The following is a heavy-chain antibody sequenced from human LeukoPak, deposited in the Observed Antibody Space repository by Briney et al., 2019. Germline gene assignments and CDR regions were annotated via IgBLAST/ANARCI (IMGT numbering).Heavy chain of an antibody. CDR3: ARHESDYGDYSTFDS. Sequence: SKLLNLAWTVSGSAMSKYYVSGVRQHPGKGLQWIGYIFYSGSINYNPSLKSRVTISVDTSKNQFSLKLSSVTAADTAVYYCARHESDYGDYSTFDSWGQGTLVTVSS. V-gene: IGHV4-59*08. J-gene: IGHJ4*02. D-gene: IGHD4-17*01. CDR1: GSAMSKYY. CDR2: IFYSGSI.